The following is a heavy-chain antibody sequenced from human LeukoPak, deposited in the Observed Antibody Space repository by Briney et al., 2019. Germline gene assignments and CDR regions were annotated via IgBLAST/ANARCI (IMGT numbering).Heavy chain of an antibody. D-gene: IGHD6-13*01. CDR3: ARAWEPYSSSWPDAFDI. CDR2: IYSGGST. Sequence: PGRSLRLSCAASGFTFSSYAMHWVRQAPGKGLEWVSVIYSGGSTYYADSVKGRFTISRDNSKNTLYLQMNSQRAEDTAVYYCARAWEPYSSSWPDAFDIWGQGTMVTVSS. V-gene: IGHV3-66*01. CDR1: GFTFSSYA. J-gene: IGHJ3*02.